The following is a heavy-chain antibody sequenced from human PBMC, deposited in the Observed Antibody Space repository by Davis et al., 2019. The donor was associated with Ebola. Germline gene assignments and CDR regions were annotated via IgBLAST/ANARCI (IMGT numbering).Heavy chain of an antibody. V-gene: IGHV3-21*01. J-gene: IGHJ4*02. Sequence: GGSLRLSCAASGFTFSSYSMNWVRQAPGKGLEWVSSISSSSSYIYYADPVKGRFTISRDNAKNSLYLQMNSLRAEDTAVYYCQARELLSLDFHYWGQGTLVTVSS. CDR3: QARELLSLDFHY. CDR1: GFTFSSYS. D-gene: IGHD2-21*02. CDR2: ISSSSSYI.